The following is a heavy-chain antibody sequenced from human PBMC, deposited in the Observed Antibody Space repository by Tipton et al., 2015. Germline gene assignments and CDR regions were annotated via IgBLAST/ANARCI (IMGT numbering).Heavy chain of an antibody. CDR2: IDNSENT. CDR3: ARDRGYWERYLFDD. V-gene: IGHV4-31*03. J-gene: IGHJ4*02. D-gene: IGHD5-12*01. CDR1: GGSISVSSVY. Sequence: TLSLTCTVSGGSISVSSVYWGWIRQHPGKGLEWIGNIDNSENTYYNPSLKSRLTISLDTSKSQFSLKLSSVTAADTAVYYCARDRGYWERYLFDDWGQGTLVTVSS.